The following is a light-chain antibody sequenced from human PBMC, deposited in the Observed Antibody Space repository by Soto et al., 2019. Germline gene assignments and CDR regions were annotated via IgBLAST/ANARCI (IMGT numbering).Light chain of an antibody. CDR1: SSDLRDSDF. CDR3: SSYADFNNVL. Sequence: QSVLTQPPSASGSPGQSVTISCTGTSSDLRDSDFISWYQLYPGKAPKLMIYEVTKRPSGVPDRFSGSESVNMAYLTVSGLQAEDEAEYYCSSYADFNNVLFGGGTKLTVL. J-gene: IGLJ3*02. CDR2: EVT. V-gene: IGLV2-8*01.